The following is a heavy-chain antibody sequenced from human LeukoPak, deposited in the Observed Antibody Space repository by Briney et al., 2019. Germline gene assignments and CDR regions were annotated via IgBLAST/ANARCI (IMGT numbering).Heavy chain of an antibody. CDR3: ARDPYSGSYGDSYYYYMDV. CDR1: GFTFSSYG. J-gene: IGHJ6*03. CDR2: ITTSSTYT. D-gene: IGHD1-26*01. V-gene: IGHV3-21*01. Sequence: GGSLRLSCAVSGFTFSSYGMHWVRQAPGKGLEWVSSITTSSTYTFYADSVKGRFTISRDNAKNSLYLQMNSLRAEDTAVYYCARDPYSGSYGDSYYYYMDVWGKGTTVTISS.